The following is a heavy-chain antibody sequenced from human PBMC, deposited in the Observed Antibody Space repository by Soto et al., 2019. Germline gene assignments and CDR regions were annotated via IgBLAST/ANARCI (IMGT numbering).Heavy chain of an antibody. CDR2: INTDGSTT. V-gene: IGHV3-74*01. J-gene: IGHJ2*01. CDR1: GFTFSSYW. CDR3: ARVGQGFWYFDL. Sequence: EVQLVESGGGLVQPGGSLRLSCAASGFTFSSYWMHWVRQAPGKGLVWVSRINTDGSTTSYADSVKGRFTISRGNAKNTVYLQMNSLTAEDTAVYYCARVGQGFWYFDLWGRATLVTVSS.